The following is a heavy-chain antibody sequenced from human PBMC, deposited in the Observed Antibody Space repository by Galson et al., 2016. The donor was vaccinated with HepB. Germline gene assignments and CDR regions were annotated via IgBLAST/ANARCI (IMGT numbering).Heavy chain of an antibody. CDR2: TWSDGSDE. Sequence: SLRLSCAASGFTFSCCGMHWVRQAPGKGLEWVAVTWSDGSDERYADSVKGRFTISRDNSKNTLFLYMSDLRAEDTAVYYCVRPSPRLEVAGGDAFDVWGQGTMVTVSS. D-gene: IGHD4-23*01. V-gene: IGHV3-33*01. CDR3: VRPSPRLEVAGGDAFDV. J-gene: IGHJ3*01. CDR1: GFTFSCCG.